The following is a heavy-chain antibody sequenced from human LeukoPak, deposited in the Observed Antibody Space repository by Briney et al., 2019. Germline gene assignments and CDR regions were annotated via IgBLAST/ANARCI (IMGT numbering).Heavy chain of an antibody. Sequence: GGSLRLSCGASGFTLSSYAMTCVRQAPGKGLEWVSAVSGSGDSTYYADSVKGRFTISRDNSKNTLYLQMNSLRADDTAVYYCARGGVRYCSGGSCYRLYYFDYWGQGTLVTVSS. J-gene: IGHJ4*02. CDR1: GFTLSSYA. V-gene: IGHV3-23*01. CDR3: ARGGVRYCSGGSCYRLYYFDY. D-gene: IGHD2-15*01. CDR2: VSGSGDST.